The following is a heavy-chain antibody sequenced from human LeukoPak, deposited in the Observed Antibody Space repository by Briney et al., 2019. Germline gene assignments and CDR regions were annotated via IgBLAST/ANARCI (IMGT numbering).Heavy chain of an antibody. J-gene: IGHJ4*02. CDR3: AKDQTPRVVIPGYFDY. V-gene: IGHV3-21*04. CDR1: GFTFSSYS. D-gene: IGHD3-3*01. CDR2: ISSSSSYI. Sequence: GGSLRLSCAASGFTFSSYSMNWVRQAPGKGLEWVSSISSSSSYIYYADSVKGRFTISRDNSKNTLYLQMNSLRAEDTAVYYCAKDQTPRVVIPGYFDYWGQGTLVTVSS.